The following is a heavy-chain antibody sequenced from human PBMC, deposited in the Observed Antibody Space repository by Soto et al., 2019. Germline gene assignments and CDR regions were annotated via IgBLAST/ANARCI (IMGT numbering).Heavy chain of an antibody. V-gene: IGHV4-39*01. CDR1: GGSIRSPTYY. D-gene: IGHD1-1*01. CDR3: ARPTIPDNMMAHLEY. Sequence: QLQLQESGPSVVKPAGTLSLTCNVSGGSIRSPTYYWGWVRQPPGKGLEWIGLVYHSGSTFYNPSLKSRLTLSVDKSNNQFSLSLRAATVAETAVYFCARPTIPDNMMAHLEYWGPGILVTVSS. CDR2: VYHSGST. J-gene: IGHJ4*02.